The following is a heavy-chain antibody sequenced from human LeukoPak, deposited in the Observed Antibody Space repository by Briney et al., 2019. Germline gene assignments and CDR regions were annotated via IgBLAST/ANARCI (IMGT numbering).Heavy chain of an antibody. D-gene: IGHD3-10*01. Sequence: GRSLRLSCAASGFTFSSYGIHWVRQAPGKGLEWVAFIRYDGSNKYYADSVKGRFTISRDNSKNTLYLQMNSLRAEDTAVYYCARSHYYGSGNNSFYMDVWGKRTTVTVSS. V-gene: IGHV3-33*01. J-gene: IGHJ6*03. CDR3: ARSHYYGSGNNSFYMDV. CDR1: GFTFSSYG. CDR2: IRYDGSNK.